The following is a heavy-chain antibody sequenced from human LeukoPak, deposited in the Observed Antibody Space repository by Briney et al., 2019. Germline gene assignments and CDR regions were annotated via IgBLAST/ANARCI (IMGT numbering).Heavy chain of an antibody. CDR1: GGSFSGYY. Sequence: PSETLSLTCAVYGGSFSGYYWSWIRQPPGKGLEWIGEINHSGSTNYNPSLKSRVTISVDTSKNQFSLKLSSVTAADTAVYYCARGSGGFGSSWLDYWGQGTLVTVSS. CDR3: ARGSGGFGSSWLDY. V-gene: IGHV4-34*01. CDR2: INHSGST. D-gene: IGHD6-13*01. J-gene: IGHJ4*02.